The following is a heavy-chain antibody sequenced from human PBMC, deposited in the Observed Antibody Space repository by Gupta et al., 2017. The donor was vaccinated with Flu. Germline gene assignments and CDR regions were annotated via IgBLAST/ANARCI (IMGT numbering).Heavy chain of an antibody. CDR3: ARRLQERLTSGWDNWFDT. CDR1: GGSLSSYS. J-gene: IGHJ5*02. CDR2: IYASGRT. V-gene: IGHV4-4*07. Sequence: QVQLQESGPGLVQPSETLSLTCTVFGGSLSSYSWNWIRQAAGGGLEWIGRIYASGRTMHNPSLESRVIMSVDTSKNQFSLRLTSVTAADTAVYYCARRLQERLTSGWDNWFDTWGQGTLVTVSS. D-gene: IGHD6-19*01.